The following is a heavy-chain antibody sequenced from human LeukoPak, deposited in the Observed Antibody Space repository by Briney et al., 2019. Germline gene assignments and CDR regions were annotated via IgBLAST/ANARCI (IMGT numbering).Heavy chain of an antibody. J-gene: IGHJ6*03. V-gene: IGHV3-11*01. CDR2: ISSSGSTI. D-gene: IGHD6-6*01. Sequence: GGSLRLSCAASGFTFSDYYMSWIRQAPGKGLEWVSYISSSGSTIYYADSVKGRFTISRDNAKNSLYLQMNSLRAEDTAVYFCARDWGVEARPGYMDVWGKGTTVTVSS. CDR3: ARDWGVEARPGYMDV. CDR1: GFTFSDYY.